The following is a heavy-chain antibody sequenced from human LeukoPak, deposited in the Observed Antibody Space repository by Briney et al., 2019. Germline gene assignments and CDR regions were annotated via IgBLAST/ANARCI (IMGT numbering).Heavy chain of an antibody. D-gene: IGHD3-10*01. Sequence: GGSLRLSCAASGFTFSSYGMHWVRQAPGKGLEWVAVISYDGSNKYYADSVKGRFTISRDNSKNTLYLQMNSLRAEDTAVYYCAKDPAGSGSYGYYYYGMAVWGQGTTVTVSS. V-gene: IGHV3-30*18. J-gene: IGHJ6*02. CDR1: GFTFSSYG. CDR3: AKDPAGSGSYGYYYYGMAV. CDR2: ISYDGSNK.